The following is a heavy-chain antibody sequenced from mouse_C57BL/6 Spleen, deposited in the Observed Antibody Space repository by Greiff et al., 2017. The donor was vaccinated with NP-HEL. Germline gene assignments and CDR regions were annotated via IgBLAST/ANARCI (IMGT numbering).Heavy chain of an antibody. V-gene: IGHV1-26*01. CDR3: AQEGGFRYFDV. CDR2: INPNNGGT. J-gene: IGHJ1*03. Sequence: EVQLQQSGPELVKPGASVKISCKASGYTFTDYYMNWVKQSHGKSLEWIGDINPNNGGTSYNQKFKGKATLTVDKSSSTAYMELRSLTSEDSAVYYCAQEGGFRYFDVWGTGTTVTVSS. CDR1: GYTFTDYY.